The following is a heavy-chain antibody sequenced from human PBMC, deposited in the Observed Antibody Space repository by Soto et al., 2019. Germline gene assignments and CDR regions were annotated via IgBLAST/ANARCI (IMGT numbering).Heavy chain of an antibody. V-gene: IGHV1-69*13. CDR1: GGTFSSYA. D-gene: IGHD3-10*01. CDR3: ARAGATNPPYGPGTYYNSKYYYGMDV. Sequence: SGKVCCKASGGTFSSYAISWVRQAPGQVLDWMGVGIPIFGTANYAQTFQGRVTITADESPRTAYMELSSLRSEDTAVYYCARAGATNPPYGPGTYYNSKYYYGMDVWGQGTTVTVSS. J-gene: IGHJ6*02. CDR2: GIPIFGTA.